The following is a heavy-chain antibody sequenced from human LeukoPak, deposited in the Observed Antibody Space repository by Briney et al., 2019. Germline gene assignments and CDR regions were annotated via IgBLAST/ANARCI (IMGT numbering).Heavy chain of an antibody. CDR2: IKQDGSEK. J-gene: IGHJ3*02. V-gene: IGHV3-7*03. Sequence: GGSLRLSYAASGFTFSSYWMSWVRQAPGKGLEWVANIKQDGSEKYYVDSVKGRFTISRDNAKNSLYLQMNSLRADDTAVYYCAREFNIAVAGIYTGFDIWGQGTMVTVSS. D-gene: IGHD6-19*01. CDR3: AREFNIAVAGIYTGFDI. CDR1: GFTFSSYW.